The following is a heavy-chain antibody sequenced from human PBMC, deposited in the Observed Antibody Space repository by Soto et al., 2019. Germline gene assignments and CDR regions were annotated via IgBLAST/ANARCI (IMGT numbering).Heavy chain of an antibody. CDR1: GGSFSGYY. D-gene: IGHD2-8*02. J-gene: IGHJ4*02. CDR3: ARDKITGLVDY. Sequence: QVQLQQWGAGLLKPSETLSLTCAVYGGSFSGYYWTWIRQPLGTGLEWIGEINHSGSTNYNPSLKTRVTISVDTSKNQFSLKLTSVTAADTAVYYCARDKITGLVDYWGQGTRVTVSS. CDR2: INHSGST. V-gene: IGHV4-34*01.